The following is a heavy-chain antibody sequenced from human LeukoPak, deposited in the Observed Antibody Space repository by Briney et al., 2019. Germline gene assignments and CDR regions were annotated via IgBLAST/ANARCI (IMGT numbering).Heavy chain of an antibody. CDR3: ARDPRIVGATHFDY. CDR1: GFTFSSYS. D-gene: IGHD1-26*01. V-gene: IGHV3-21*01. J-gene: IGHJ4*02. Sequence: GGSLRLSCAASGFTFSSYSMNWVRQTPGKGLEWVSSISSSSSYIYYADSVKGRFTISRDNAKNSLYLQMNSLRAEDTAVYYCARDPRIVGATHFDYWGQGTLVTVSS. CDR2: ISSSSSYI.